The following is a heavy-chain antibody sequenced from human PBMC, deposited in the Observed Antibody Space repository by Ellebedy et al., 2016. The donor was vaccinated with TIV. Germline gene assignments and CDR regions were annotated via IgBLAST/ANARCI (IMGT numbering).Heavy chain of an antibody. CDR3: AEMGVRVPDAFEI. D-gene: IGHD5-24*01. V-gene: IGHV3-66*01. CDR1: GFTVSNHY. Sequence: GESLKISCAASGFTVSNHYMSWVRQAPGKGLEWVSVFFSGGNTYYADSVKGRFIISRDNSENTLYLHMNSLRGEDTAVYYCAEMGVRVPDAFEIWGQGKMVTVSS. J-gene: IGHJ3*02. CDR2: FFSGGNT.